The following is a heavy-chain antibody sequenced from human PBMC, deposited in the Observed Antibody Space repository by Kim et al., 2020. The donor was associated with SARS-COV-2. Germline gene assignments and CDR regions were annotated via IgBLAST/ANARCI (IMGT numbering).Heavy chain of an antibody. Sequence: GGSLRLSCAASGFTVSSNYMSWVRQAPGKGLEWVSVIYSGGSTYYADSVKGRFTISRDNSKNTLYLQMNSLRAEDTAVYYCARGYSSSSGATRKFDYWGQGTLVTVSS. D-gene: IGHD2-15*01. J-gene: IGHJ4*02. V-gene: IGHV3-53*01. CDR2: IYSGGST. CDR1: GFTVSSNY. CDR3: ARGYSSSSGATRKFDY.